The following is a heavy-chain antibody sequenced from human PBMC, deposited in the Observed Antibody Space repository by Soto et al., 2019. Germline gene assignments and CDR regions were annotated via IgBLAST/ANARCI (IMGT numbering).Heavy chain of an antibody. V-gene: IGHV3-74*01. D-gene: IGHD3-3*01. CDR2: INSDGSST. CDR3: ARVVPWVPSGLYYYYYMDV. J-gene: IGHJ6*03. Sequence: HPGGSLRLSCAASGFTFSSYSMNWVRQAPGKGLVWVSRINSDGSSTSYADSVKGRFTISRDNAKNTLYLQMNSLRAEDTAVYYCARVVPWVPSGLYYYYYMDVWGKGTTVTVSS. CDR1: GFTFSSYS.